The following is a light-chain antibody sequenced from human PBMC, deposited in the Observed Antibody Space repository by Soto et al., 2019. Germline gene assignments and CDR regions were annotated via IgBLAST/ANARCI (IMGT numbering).Light chain of an antibody. CDR3: QQRGSWPWT. CDR1: QSVSSS. Sequence: EIVLTQSPATLSLSPGERATLSCRASQSVSSSLAWYQQKPGQDPRLLIYDASNRATGIPARFSGSGSGTDFTLTISSLEPEDFAIYYCQQRGSWPWTFGQGTKVYVK. CDR2: DAS. V-gene: IGKV3-11*01. J-gene: IGKJ1*01.